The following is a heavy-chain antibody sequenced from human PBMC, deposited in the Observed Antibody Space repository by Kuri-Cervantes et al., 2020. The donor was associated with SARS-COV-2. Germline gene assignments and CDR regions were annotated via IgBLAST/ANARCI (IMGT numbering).Heavy chain of an antibody. J-gene: IGHJ3*02. Sequence: GGSLRLSCAASGFTFSDYYMSWIRQAPGKGLEWVSAISGSGGSTYYADSVKGRFTISRDNSKNTLYLQMNSLRAEGTAVYYCAKVQGNGENAFDIWGQGTMVTVSS. CDR2: ISGSGGST. CDR1: GFTFSDYY. D-gene: IGHD3-10*01. V-gene: IGHV3-23*01. CDR3: AKVQGNGENAFDI.